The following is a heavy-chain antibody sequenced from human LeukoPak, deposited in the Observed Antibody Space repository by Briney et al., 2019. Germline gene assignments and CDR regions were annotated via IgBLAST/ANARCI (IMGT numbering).Heavy chain of an antibody. CDR1: GFTFSSYG. CDR2: ISGSGGST. Sequence: PGGSLRLSCAASGFTFSSYGMSWVRQAPGKGLEWVSAISGSGGSTYYADSVKGRFTISRDNSKNTLYLQMNSLRAEDTAVYYCAKDSTVRGVMWYFDYWGRGTLVTVSS. CDR3: AKDSTVRGVMWYFDY. J-gene: IGHJ4*02. V-gene: IGHV3-23*01. D-gene: IGHD3-10*01.